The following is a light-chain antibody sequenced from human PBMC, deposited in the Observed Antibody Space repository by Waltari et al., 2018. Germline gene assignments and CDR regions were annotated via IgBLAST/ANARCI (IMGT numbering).Light chain of an antibody. CDR1: QSVGSY. J-gene: IGKJ4*01. CDR3: QQYYDWPLT. Sequence: EIVMTQSPVTLSVSQGERATLSCRASQSVGSYLAWYQQRPGQAPRLLIYGASARAAGIPDRFTGSGSGTDFTLTISSVQSVDFAVYFCQQYYDWPLTFGGGTKVEI. CDR2: GAS. V-gene: IGKV3-15*01.